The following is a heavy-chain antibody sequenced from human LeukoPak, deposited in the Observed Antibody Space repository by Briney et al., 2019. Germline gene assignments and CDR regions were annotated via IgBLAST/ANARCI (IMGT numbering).Heavy chain of an antibody. V-gene: IGHV4-39*07. Sequence: SETLSLTCTVSGGSISGSSYYWGWIRQPPGKGLEWIGSIYYSGSTYYNPSLKSRVTISVDTSKNQFSLKLSSVTAADTAVYYCAAYDFWSGYYPDYWGQGTLVTVSS. J-gene: IGHJ4*02. CDR3: AAYDFWSGYYPDY. CDR2: IYYSGST. D-gene: IGHD3-3*01. CDR1: GGSISGSSYY.